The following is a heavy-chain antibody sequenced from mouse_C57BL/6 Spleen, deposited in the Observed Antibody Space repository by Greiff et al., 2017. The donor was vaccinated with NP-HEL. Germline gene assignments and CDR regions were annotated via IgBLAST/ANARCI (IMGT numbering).Heavy chain of an antibody. CDR2: IHPNSGST. V-gene: IGHV1-64*01. CDR1: GYTFTSYW. CDR3: AREGPYSWFAY. Sequence: QVQLQQPGAELVKPGASVKLSCKASGYTFTSYWMHWVKQRPGQGLEWIGMIHPNSGSTNYNEKFKSKATLTVDKSSSTAYMQLSSLTSEDSAVYYCAREGPYSWFAYWGQGTLVTVSA. J-gene: IGHJ3*01.